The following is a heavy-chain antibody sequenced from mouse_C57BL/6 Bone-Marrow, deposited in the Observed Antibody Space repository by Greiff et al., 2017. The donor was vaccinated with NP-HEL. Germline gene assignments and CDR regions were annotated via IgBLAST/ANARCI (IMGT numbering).Heavy chain of an antibody. V-gene: IGHV1-81*01. CDR3: ARPLRQGYFDY. Sequence: VMLVESGAELARPGASVKLSCKASGYTFTSYGISWVKQRTGQGLEWIGEIYPRSGNTYYTEKFKGKATLTADKSSSTAYMELRSLTSEDSAVYFCARPLRQGYFDYWGQGTTLTVSS. D-gene: IGHD2-12*01. CDR2: IYPRSGNT. CDR1: GYTFTSYG. J-gene: IGHJ2*01.